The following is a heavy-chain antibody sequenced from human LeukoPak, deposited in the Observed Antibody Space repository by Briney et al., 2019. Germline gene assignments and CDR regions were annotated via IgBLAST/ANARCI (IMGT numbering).Heavy chain of an antibody. CDR1: GFTFSSYA. D-gene: IGHD6-13*01. J-gene: IGHJ4*02. CDR3: AKARAGVVAAAFNY. V-gene: IGHV3-23*01. Sequence: GGSLRLSCAASGFTFSSYAMSWVRQAPGKGLEWVSAISGSGGSTYYADSVKGRFTISRDKSTNTVFLQMNSLRAEDTAVYYCAKARAGVVAAAFNYWGQGTLVTVSS. CDR2: ISGSGGST.